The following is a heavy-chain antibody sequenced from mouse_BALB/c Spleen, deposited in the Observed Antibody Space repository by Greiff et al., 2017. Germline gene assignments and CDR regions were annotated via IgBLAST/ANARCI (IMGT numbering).Heavy chain of an antibody. Sequence: VKLMESGPGLVAPSQSLSITCTVSGFSLSRYSVHWVRQPPGKGLEWLGMIWGGGSTDYNSALKSRLSISKDNSKSQVFLKMNSLQTDDTAMYYCARISYYDYDDAMDYWGQGTSVTVSS. V-gene: IGHV2-6-4*01. J-gene: IGHJ4*01. CDR1: GFSLSRYS. D-gene: IGHD2-4*01. CDR3: ARISYYDYDDAMDY. CDR2: IWGGGST.